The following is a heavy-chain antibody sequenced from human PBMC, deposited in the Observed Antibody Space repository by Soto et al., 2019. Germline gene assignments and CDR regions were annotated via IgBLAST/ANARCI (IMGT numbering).Heavy chain of an antibody. V-gene: IGHV4-59*01. CDR3: ARAYDSSAYYYDYYGMDV. D-gene: IGHD3-22*01. J-gene: IGHJ6*02. Sequence: PSETLPLTCTVSGGSISSYYWGWIRQRPGKGLEWIGYIYYSGSTNYNPSLTSRVTISVDTSKNQFSLKLSSVTAADTAVYYCARAYDSSAYYYDYYGMDVWGQGTKVTVSS. CDR2: IYYSGST. CDR1: GGSISSYY.